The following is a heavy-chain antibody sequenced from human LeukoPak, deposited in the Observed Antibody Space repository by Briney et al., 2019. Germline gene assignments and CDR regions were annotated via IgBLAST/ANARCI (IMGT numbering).Heavy chain of an antibody. CDR2: ISAYNGNT. Sequence: GASVKLSCKASASTFTIYGISWQRQPPGQGHEWMGWISAYNGNTNYAQKLQGRVTMTTDTSTSTAYMELRSLRSDDTAVYYCATLPATKKAYYFDYWGQGTLVTVSS. J-gene: IGHJ4*02. V-gene: IGHV1-18*01. CDR1: ASTFTIYG. CDR3: ATLPATKKAYYFDY.